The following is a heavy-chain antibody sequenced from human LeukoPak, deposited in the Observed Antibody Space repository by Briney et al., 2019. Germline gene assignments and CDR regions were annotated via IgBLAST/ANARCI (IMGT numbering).Heavy chain of an antibody. J-gene: IGHJ4*02. CDR1: GGSFSGYY. D-gene: IGHD3-10*01. CDR2: INHSGST. Sequence: KTSETLSLTCAVYGGSFSGYYWSWIRQPPGKGLEWIGEINHSGSTNYNPSLKSRVTISVDTSKNQFSLKLSSVTAADTAVYYCARLLGSGSSLYFDYWGQGTLVTVSS. CDR3: ARLLGSGSSLYFDY. V-gene: IGHV4-34*01.